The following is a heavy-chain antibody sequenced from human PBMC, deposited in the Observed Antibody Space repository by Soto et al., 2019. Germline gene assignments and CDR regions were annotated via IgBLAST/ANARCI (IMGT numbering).Heavy chain of an antibody. V-gene: IGHV4-39*01. CDR1: GGSISSSSYY. J-gene: IGHJ4*02. D-gene: IGHD3-22*01. CDR2: IYYSGST. Sequence: QRQLQESGPGLVKPSATLSLTCTVSGGSISSSSYYWGWIRQPPGKGLEWIGSIYYSGSTYYNPSLKIRVTISVDTSRNQFALKLSSVTASDTAVYYCARQGISESSVPVFVCWGQGTLVTVSS. CDR3: ARQGISESSVPVFVC.